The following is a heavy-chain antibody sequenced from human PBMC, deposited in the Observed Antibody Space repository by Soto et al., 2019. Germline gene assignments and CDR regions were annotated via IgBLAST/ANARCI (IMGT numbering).Heavy chain of an antibody. D-gene: IGHD2-15*01. CDR2: IYYSGST. J-gene: IGHJ4*01. CDR3: ARDASGPYDH. CDR1: GAPITINY. Sequence: KPSETLSLTCTVSGAPITINYWSWIRQAPGKGLEWIGYIYYSGSTTYNPSLKSRVTMSADTSKDQFSLKLNSVTAADTAVYYCARDASGPYDHWGPGILVTVSS. V-gene: IGHV4-59*01.